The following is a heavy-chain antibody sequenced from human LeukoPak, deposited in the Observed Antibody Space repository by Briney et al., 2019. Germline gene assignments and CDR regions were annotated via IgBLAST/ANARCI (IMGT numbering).Heavy chain of an antibody. V-gene: IGHV3-11*04. CDR1: GFTFSDYY. D-gene: IGHD3-22*01. J-gene: IGHJ6*03. CDR2: ISSSGSTI. CDR3: ARRGMDSSGYYGLRENYMDV. Sequence: PGGSLRLSCAASGFTFSDYYMSWIRQAPGKGLEWVSYISSSGSTIYYADSVKGRFTISRDNAKNSLYLQMNSLRAEDTAAYYCARRGMDSSGYYGLRENYMDVWGKGTTVTVSS.